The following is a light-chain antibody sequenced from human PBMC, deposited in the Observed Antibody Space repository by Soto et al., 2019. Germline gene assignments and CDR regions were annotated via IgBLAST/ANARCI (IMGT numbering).Light chain of an antibody. V-gene: IGKV1-5*01. Sequence: EIEVTQNTYFLSPSIGDGVTITCRASQRISTWLAWYQRKPGKAPKLLISDGSSLETGVPSRFSGSETGTEFTLTINSLQPDDFATYYCQQHISYWPSGQ. CDR3: QQHISYWP. J-gene: IGKJ1*01. CDR2: DGS. CDR1: QRISTW.